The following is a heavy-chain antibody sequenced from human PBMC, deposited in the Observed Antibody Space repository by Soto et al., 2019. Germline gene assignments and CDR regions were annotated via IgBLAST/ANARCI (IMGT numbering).Heavy chain of an antibody. V-gene: IGHV4-59*01. D-gene: IGHD2-8*01. J-gene: IGHJ5*02. CDR2: FYYSGGN. Sequence: QVQLQESRPGLVKPSETLSLTGTVSGGSMSGYYWSWMRQPPGEGLEWIGHFYYSGGNNYNPSLRTRVTMSADITKNQFALSLRSVTAADTAVYYCARMQVGTNGTHGWFGPWGQGSLVTVSP. CDR1: GGSMSGYY. CDR3: ARMQVGTNGTHGWFGP.